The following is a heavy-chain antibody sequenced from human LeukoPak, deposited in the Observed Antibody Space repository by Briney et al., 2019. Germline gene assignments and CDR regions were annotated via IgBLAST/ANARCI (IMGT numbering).Heavy chain of an antibody. V-gene: IGHV1-69*04. CDR2: IIPILGIA. J-gene: IGHJ6*02. Sequence: SVKVSCKASGGTFSSYAISWVRQAPGQGLEWMGRIIPILGIANYAQKFQGRVTIIADKSTSTAYMELSSLRSEDTAVYYCASPIVVVPAAMPDNYYYGMDVWGQGTTVTVSS. D-gene: IGHD2-2*01. CDR1: GGTFSSYA. CDR3: ASPIVVVPAAMPDNYYYGMDV.